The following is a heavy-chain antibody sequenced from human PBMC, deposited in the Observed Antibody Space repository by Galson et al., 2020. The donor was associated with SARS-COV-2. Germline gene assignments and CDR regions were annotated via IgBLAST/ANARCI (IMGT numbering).Heavy chain of an antibody. Sequence: NSGGSLRLSCAASGFTFSDYYMSWIRQAPGKGLEWVSYISSSGSTIYYADSVKGRFTISRDNAKNSLYLQMNSLRAEDTAVYYCARDRFVVVPAATGGTDYYYYGMDVWGQGTTVTVSS. J-gene: IGHJ6*02. CDR1: GFTFSDYY. CDR3: ARDRFVVVPAATGGTDYYYYGMDV. CDR2: ISSSGSTI. V-gene: IGHV3-11*01. D-gene: IGHD2-2*01.